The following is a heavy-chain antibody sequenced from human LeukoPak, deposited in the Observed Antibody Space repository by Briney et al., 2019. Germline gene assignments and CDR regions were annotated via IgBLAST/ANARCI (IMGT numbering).Heavy chain of an antibody. CDR2: IKEDGREK. V-gene: IGHV3-7*03. J-gene: IGHJ4*02. D-gene: IGHD7-27*01. CDR3: ARDPNWGSPSGYFDY. Sequence: GGSPRLSCVASGFSFSSYWMSWVRQAPGKGLEWVANIKEDGREKYYVDPVKGRFTISRDNAKNSLYLQMNSLRAEDTAVYYCARDPNWGSPSGYFDYWGQGTLVTVSS. CDR1: GFSFSSYW.